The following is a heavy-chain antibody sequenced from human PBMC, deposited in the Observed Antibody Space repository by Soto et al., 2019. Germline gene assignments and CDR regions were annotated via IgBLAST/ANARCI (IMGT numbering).Heavy chain of an antibody. D-gene: IGHD1-7*01. J-gene: IGHJ3*02. CDR1: GFTFSSYS. Sequence: EVQLVESGGGLVKPGGSLRLSCAASGFTFSSYSMNWVRQAPGKGLEWVSSISSSSSYIYYADSVKGRFTISRDNAKNSLYLQMNSLRAEDTAVYYCARDRVELELQGEAFDIWGQGTMVTVSS. CDR2: ISSSSSYI. V-gene: IGHV3-21*01. CDR3: ARDRVELELQGEAFDI.